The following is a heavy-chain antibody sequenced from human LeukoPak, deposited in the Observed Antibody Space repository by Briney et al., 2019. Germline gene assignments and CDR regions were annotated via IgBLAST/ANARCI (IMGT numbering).Heavy chain of an antibody. V-gene: IGHV4-39*07. CDR1: GGSFSSRSNY. J-gene: IGHJ5*02. CDR3: ARGYTNGVNQKVWLDP. CDR2: LYYNGDI. Sequence: PSETLSLTCTVSGGSFSSRSNYWGWICQPPGKGLEWIGSLYYNGDIRSNPSLKSRVTMSMDTSKNQCSLKLKSVAAADTAIYYCARGYTNGVNQKVWLDPWGQGTLVIVSS. D-gene: IGHD2-8*01.